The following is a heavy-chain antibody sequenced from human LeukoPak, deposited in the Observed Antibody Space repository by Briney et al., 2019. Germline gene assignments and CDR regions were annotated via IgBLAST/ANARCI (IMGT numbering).Heavy chain of an antibody. CDR3: ALVYGGYRCFDY. J-gene: IGHJ4*02. V-gene: IGHV1-18*01. D-gene: IGHD4-17*01. Sequence: ASVKVSCKASGYTFTSYGISWVRQAPGQGLEWMGWISAYNGNTNYAQKLQGRVTMTTDTSTSIAYMELRSLRSDDTAVYYCALVYGGYRCFDYWGQGTLVTVSS. CDR1: GYTFTSYG. CDR2: ISAYNGNT.